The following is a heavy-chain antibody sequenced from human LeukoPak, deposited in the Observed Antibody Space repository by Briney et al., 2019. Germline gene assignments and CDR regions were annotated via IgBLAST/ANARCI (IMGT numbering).Heavy chain of an antibody. CDR1: GGSISSSNW. J-gene: IGHJ6*02. V-gene: IGHV4-4*02. D-gene: IGHD6-19*01. Sequence: SGTLSLTCAVSGGSISSSNWWSWVRQPPGQGLEWIGEIYHSGSTNYNPSLKSRVTISVDKSKNQFSLKLSSVTAADTAVYYCARVLAVAGRGYYYYGMDVWSQGTTVTVSS. CDR2: IYHSGST. CDR3: ARVLAVAGRGYYYYGMDV.